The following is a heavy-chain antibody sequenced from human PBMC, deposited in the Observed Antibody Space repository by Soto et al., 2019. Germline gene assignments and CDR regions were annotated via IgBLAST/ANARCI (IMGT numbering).Heavy chain of an antibody. CDR3: ARGRRYCTTTSCYPPALFPYGMDV. CDR1: DYTFSSNG. D-gene: IGHD2-2*01. V-gene: IGHV1-18*04. J-gene: IGHJ6*02. CDR2: ISTFNGNA. Sequence: QVQLVQSGAEVKKPGASVKVSCKASDYTFSSNGVSWVRQAPGQGLEWMGWISTFNGNAHFAQKFQGRVTMTTDTSTNTAYMELRSLSSDDTAVYYCARGRRYCTTTSCYPPALFPYGMDVWGQGTTVTVSS.